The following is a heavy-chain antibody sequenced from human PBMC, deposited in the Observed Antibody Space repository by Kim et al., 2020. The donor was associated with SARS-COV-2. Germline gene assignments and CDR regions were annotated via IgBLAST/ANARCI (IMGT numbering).Heavy chain of an antibody. CDR2: ISSSSSTI. V-gene: IGHV3-48*02. J-gene: IGHJ3*02. CDR1: GFTFSSYS. D-gene: IGHD6-19*01. CDR3: ARRESSGWPVSEDAFDI. Sequence: GGSLRLSCAASGFTFSSYSMNWVRQAPGKGLEWVSYISSSSSTIYYADSVKGRFTISRDNAKNSLYLQMNSLRDEDTAVYYCARRESSGWPVSEDAFDIWGQGTMVTVSS.